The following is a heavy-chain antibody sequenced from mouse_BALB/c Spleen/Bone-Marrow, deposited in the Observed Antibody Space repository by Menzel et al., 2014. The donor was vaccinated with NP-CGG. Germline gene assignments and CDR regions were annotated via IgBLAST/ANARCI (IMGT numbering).Heavy chain of an antibody. CDR3: ARYGSSYYFDY. Sequence: QVQLQQSGPELVKPGASVRISCKASGYTFTSYYIRWVKQRPGQGLEWIGWIYPGNVNTKYNEKFKGKATLTADKSSSTAYMQLSSLTSEDSAVYFCARYGSSYYFDYWGQGTTLTVSS. D-gene: IGHD1-1*01. CDR1: GYTFTSYY. CDR2: IYPGNVNT. V-gene: IGHV1S56*01. J-gene: IGHJ2*01.